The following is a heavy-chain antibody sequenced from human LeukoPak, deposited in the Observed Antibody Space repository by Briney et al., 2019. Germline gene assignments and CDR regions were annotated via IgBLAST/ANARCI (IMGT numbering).Heavy chain of an antibody. V-gene: IGHV3-11*06. CDR1: GFTFSDYY. CDR2: ISSSSSYT. J-gene: IGHJ4*02. Sequence: GGSLRLSCAASGFTFSDYYMSWIRQAPGKGLEWVSYISSSSSYTNYADSVKGRFTISGDNAKNSLYLQMNSLRAEDTAVYYCARDQHGSGSYYGYYFDYWGQGTLVTVSS. D-gene: IGHD3-10*01. CDR3: ARDQHGSGSYYGYYFDY.